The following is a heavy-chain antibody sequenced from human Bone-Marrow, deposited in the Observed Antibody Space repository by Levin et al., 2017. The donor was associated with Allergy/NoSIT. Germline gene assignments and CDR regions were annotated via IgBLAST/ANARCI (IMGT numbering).Heavy chain of an antibody. CDR2: ISSSGDST. D-gene: IGHD3-22*01. CDR3: ARDPARGYYDSSGYSGDH. J-gene: IGHJ4*01. CDR1: GFSFWHYT. V-gene: IGHV3-48*02. Sequence: GESLKISCAASGFSFWHYTMNWVRQAPGKGLEWVSCISSSGDSTYYADSVKGRFTISIDNAKNSLYLQLNRLRDEDTALYYCARDPARGYYDSSGYSGDHWGHGTLVTVSS.